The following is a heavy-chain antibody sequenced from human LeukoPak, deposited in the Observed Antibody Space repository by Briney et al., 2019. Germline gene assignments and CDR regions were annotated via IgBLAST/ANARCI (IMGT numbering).Heavy chain of an antibody. Sequence: GGSLRLSCAASGFTFDDYAMHWVRQAPGKGLEWVSGISWNSGSIGYADSVKGRFTISRDNAKNSLYLQMNSLRAEDTALYYCAKEFYGYNYGQGFDYWGQGTLVTVSS. CDR2: ISWNSGSI. J-gene: IGHJ4*02. CDR1: GFTFDDYA. D-gene: IGHD5-18*01. V-gene: IGHV3-9*01. CDR3: AKEFYGYNYGQGFDY.